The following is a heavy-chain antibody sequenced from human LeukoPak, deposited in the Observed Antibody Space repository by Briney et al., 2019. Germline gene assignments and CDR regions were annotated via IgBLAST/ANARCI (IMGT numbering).Heavy chain of an antibody. CDR3: ARLYCTNGSCYSYFDY. D-gene: IGHD2-8*01. CDR1: GFTFSSYS. V-gene: IGHV3-48*04. CDR2: ISSSSSTI. J-gene: IGHJ4*02. Sequence: GGSLRLSCAASGFTFSSYSMNWVRQAPGKGLEWVSYISSSSSTIYYADSVKGRFTISRDNAKNSLYLQMNSLRAEDTAVYYCARLYCTNGSCYSYFDYWGQGTLVTVSS.